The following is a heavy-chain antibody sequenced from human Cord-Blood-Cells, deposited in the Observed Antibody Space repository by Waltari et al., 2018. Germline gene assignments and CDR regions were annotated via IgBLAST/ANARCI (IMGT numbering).Heavy chain of an antibody. CDR1: GYTFTGYY. J-gene: IGHJ4*02. V-gene: IGHV1-2*02. Sequence: QVQLVQSGAEVKKPGASVKVSCKASGYTFTGYYMHWVRLAPGQGLEWMGWINPNSGGTNYAQKFQGRVTMTRDTSISTAYMELSRLRSDDTAVYYCARGDSSSWYSSGWYFDYWGQGTLVTVSS. CDR3: ARGDSSSWYSSGWYFDY. CDR2: INPNSGGT. D-gene: IGHD6-13*01.